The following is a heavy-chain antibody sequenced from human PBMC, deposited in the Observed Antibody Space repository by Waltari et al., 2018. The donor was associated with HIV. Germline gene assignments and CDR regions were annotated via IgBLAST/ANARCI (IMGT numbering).Heavy chain of an antibody. D-gene: IGHD6-19*01. CDR2: IYYNGKT. J-gene: IGHJ4*01. CDR1: DGSISSYY. CDR3: AREDQWLALDY. V-gene: IGHV4-59*13. Sequence: QVLLQESGPGLVKPSETLPLSCSVSDGSISSYYWSWVRQPPGKGLEWIGYIYYNGKTTYNPSLKSRVTISVDTSKNQFSLKLSSVTAADTAVYFCAREDQWLALDYWGQGALVTVSS.